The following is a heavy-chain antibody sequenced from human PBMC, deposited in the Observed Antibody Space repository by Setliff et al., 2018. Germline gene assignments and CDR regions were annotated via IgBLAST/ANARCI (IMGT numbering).Heavy chain of an antibody. V-gene: IGHV1-69*13. D-gene: IGHD4-4*01. CDR3: ARADYIRYFYMDA. CDR2: TIPIFGTT. Sequence: ASVKVSCKASGGTFSTYGISWVRQAPGQGLEWMGGTIPIFGTTNYAQRFRGRVTITADESTTTAYLELSSLRSEDTAVCYCARADYIRYFYMDAWGKGTTVTVSS. J-gene: IGHJ6*03. CDR1: GGTFSTYG.